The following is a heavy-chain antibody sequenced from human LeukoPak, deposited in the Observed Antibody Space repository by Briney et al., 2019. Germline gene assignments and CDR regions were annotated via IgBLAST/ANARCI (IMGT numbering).Heavy chain of an antibody. CDR2: VRDRGSTT. D-gene: IGHD2-21*02. CDR1: GFTFSSHA. J-gene: IGHJ6*03. V-gene: IGHV3-23*01. CDR3: ARRGCGGNLYYRMDV. Sequence: PGGSLRLSCAASGFTFSSHAMTWVRQAPGKGLEWVSSVRDRGSTTFYADSVKGRFAISRDNSRNTLFLQMNSLRADDTAVYYCARRGCGGNLYYRMDVCGKGAKVTVS.